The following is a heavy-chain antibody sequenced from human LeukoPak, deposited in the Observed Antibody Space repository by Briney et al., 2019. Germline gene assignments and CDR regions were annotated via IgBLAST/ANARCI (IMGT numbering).Heavy chain of an antibody. D-gene: IGHD2-15*01. CDR3: AKSGGYCSGGRCYGWFDP. CDR1: GFTFRSYG. CDR2: ISYDGSNQ. V-gene: IGHV3-30*18. J-gene: IGHJ5*02. Sequence: GGSLRLSCAASGFTFRSYGMHWVRQAPGKGLEWVAVISYDGSNQYYADSVKGRFTISRDNSKNTLCLQMNSLRAEDTAVYYCAKSGGYCSGGRCYGWFDPWGQGTLVTVSP.